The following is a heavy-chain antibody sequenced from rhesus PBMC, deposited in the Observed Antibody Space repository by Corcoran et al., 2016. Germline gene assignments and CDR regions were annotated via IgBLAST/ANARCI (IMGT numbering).Heavy chain of an antibody. V-gene: IGHV4-106*01. D-gene: IGHD5-36*01. CDR2: IYGSGGGT. J-gene: IGHJ2*01. CDR1: GGSISDDYY. CDR3: ARVASYGDWYFDL. Sequence: QVQLQESGPGLVKPSETLSLTCAVSGGSISDDYYWRWIRQPPGKGLEWIGYIYGSGGGTNYNPSLKNRVTISIDTSKNQFSLKLSSVTAADTAVYYCARVASYGDWYFDLWGPGTPITISS.